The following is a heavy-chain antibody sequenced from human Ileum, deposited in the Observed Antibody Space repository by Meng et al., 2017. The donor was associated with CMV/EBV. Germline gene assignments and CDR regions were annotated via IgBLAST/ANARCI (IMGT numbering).Heavy chain of an antibody. D-gene: IGHD5-18*01. Sequence: GESLKISCAASGFTFSSFAMTWVRQAPGKGLEWVSTIDSSDRTYYADSVKGRFTIPRDNSMNTLHLQMNSRIAEDTAVYYCATSLVDTARDLDEWGQETLVTVSS. CDR1: GFTFSSFA. V-gene: IGHV3-23*01. CDR3: ATSLVDTARDLDE. CDR2: IDSSDRT. J-gene: IGHJ4*02.